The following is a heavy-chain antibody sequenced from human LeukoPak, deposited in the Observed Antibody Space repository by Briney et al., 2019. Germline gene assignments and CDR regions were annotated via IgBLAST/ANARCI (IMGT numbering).Heavy chain of an antibody. J-gene: IGHJ4*02. CDR1: GGSISSYY. CDR3: ARVNYGSGGTVDY. D-gene: IGHD3-10*01. V-gene: IGHV4-59*08. Sequence: SETLSLTCTVSGGSISSYYWSWIRQPPGKGLEWIGYIYYSGSTNYNPSLKSRVTISVDTSKNQFSLKLSSVTAADTAVYYCARVNYGSGGTVDYWGQGTLVTVSS. CDR2: IYYSGST.